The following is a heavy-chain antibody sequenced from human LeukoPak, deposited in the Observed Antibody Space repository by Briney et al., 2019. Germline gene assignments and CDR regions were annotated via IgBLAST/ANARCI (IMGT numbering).Heavy chain of an antibody. D-gene: IGHD3-22*01. V-gene: IGHV4-34*01. Sequence: SETLSLTCAVYGGSFSGYYWSWIRQPPGKGLEWIGEINHSGSTNYNPSLKSRVTIPVDTSENQFSLKLSSVTAADTAVYYCARGGPTTTYYYDSSGYYYDYWGQGTLVTVSS. CDR3: ARGGPTTTYYYDSSGYYYDY. J-gene: IGHJ4*02. CDR1: GGSFSGYY. CDR2: INHSGST.